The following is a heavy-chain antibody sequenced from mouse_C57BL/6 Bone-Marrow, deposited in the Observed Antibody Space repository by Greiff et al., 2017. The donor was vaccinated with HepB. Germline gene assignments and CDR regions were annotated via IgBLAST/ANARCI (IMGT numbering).Heavy chain of an antibody. CDR2: IDPSDSYT. Sequence: VQLQQPGAELVKPGASVKLSCKASGYTFTSYWMQWVKQRPGQGLEWIGEIDPSDSYTNYNQKFKGKATLTVDTSSSTAYMQLSSLTSEDSAVYYCARKWLSMDYWGQGTSVTVSS. D-gene: IGHD1-3*01. V-gene: IGHV1-50*01. CDR3: ARKWLSMDY. J-gene: IGHJ4*01. CDR1: GYTFTSYW.